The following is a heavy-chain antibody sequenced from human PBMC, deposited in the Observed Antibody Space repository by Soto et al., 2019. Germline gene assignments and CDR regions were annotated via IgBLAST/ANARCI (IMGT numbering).Heavy chain of an antibody. Sequence: SETLSRTCNVSGFSISSGYYWAWVRQPPGKRLEWIASIYRSGSSYHNRFLESRITISVDTAKNQFSLKLKSVTAEDTAVYYCAREKVGTTHFDYWGQGTPITVS. CDR2: IYRSGSS. D-gene: IGHD1-26*01. CDR1: GFSISSGYY. CDR3: AREKVGTTHFDY. V-gene: IGHV4-38-2*02. J-gene: IGHJ4*02.